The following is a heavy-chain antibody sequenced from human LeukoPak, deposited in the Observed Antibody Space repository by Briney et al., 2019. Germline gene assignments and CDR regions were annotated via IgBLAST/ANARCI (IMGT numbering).Heavy chain of an antibody. V-gene: IGHV1-24*01. CDR2: FDPEDGET. CDR1: GYTLTELS. D-gene: IGHD2-15*01. Sequence: ASVKVSCKVSGYTLTELSVHWVRQAPGKGLEWMGGFDPEDGETIYAQKFQGRVTMTEDTSTDTAYIELSSLRSEDTAVYYCATAPDCSGGSCYEGAPRYGMDVWGQGTTVTVSS. J-gene: IGHJ6*02. CDR3: ATAPDCSGGSCYEGAPRYGMDV.